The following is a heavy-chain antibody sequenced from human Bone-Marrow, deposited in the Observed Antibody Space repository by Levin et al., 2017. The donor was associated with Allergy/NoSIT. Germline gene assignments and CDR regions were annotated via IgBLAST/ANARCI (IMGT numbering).Heavy chain of an antibody. CDR1: GFTFSSYA. Sequence: SCAASGFTFSSYAMNWVRQAPGKGLEWVAVISSDESNKYYAGSVKGRFAISRDNSKNTLYLEMSSLRAEDTAVYYCAKQIGYHQNYFDYWGQGTLVTVSS. CDR2: ISSDESNK. J-gene: IGHJ4*02. V-gene: IGHV3-30*18. D-gene: IGHD2-2*01. CDR3: AKQIGYHQNYFDY.